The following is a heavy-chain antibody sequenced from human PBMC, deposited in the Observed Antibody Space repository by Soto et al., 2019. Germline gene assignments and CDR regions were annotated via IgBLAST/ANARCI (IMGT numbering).Heavy chain of an antibody. CDR1: GFTFISYD. Sequence: GWSLRLACASSGFTFISYDMHWVRQATGKGLEWVSAIGTAGDTYYPGSVKGRFTISRENAKNSLYLQMNSLRAGDTAVYYCARARDHYYYYGMDVWGQGTTVTVSS. CDR3: ARARDHYYYYGMDV. J-gene: IGHJ6*02. V-gene: IGHV3-13*01. CDR2: IGTAGDT.